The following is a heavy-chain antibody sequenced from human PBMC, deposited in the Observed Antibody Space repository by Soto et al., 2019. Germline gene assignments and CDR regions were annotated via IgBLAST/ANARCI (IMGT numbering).Heavy chain of an antibody. CDR1: GFTFSSYG. Sequence: QVQLVESGGGVVQPGTSLRLSCAASGFTFSSYGMHWVRQAPGKGLEWVAVIWYDGSNKYYADSVKGRFTISRDNSKNTLYLQMNSLRAEDSAVYYCARGYGSGNPYYMAVWGKGTTVTVSS. CDR2: IWYDGSNK. J-gene: IGHJ6*03. D-gene: IGHD3-10*01. CDR3: ARGYGSGNPYYMAV. V-gene: IGHV3-33*01.